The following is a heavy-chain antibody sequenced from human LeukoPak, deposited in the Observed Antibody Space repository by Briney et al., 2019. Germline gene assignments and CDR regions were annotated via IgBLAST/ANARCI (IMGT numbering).Heavy chain of an antibody. CDR1: DYTFTSYG. CDR2: ISAYNGNT. CDR3: ARGVTSPSLYYYYYMDV. Sequence: ASVKVSCKASDYTFTSYGISWVRQAPGQGLEWMGWISAYNGNTNYAQKLQGRVTMTTDTSTSTAYMELSSLRSEDTAVYYCARGVTSPSLYYYYYMDVWGKGTTVTVSS. D-gene: IGHD4-11*01. J-gene: IGHJ6*03. V-gene: IGHV1-18*01.